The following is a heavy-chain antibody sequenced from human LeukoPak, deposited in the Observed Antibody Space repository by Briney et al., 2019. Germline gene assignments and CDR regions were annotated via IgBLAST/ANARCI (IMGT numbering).Heavy chain of an antibody. D-gene: IGHD4-23*01. V-gene: IGHV4-34*01. J-gene: IGHJ4*02. CDR1: GGSFSGYY. CDR3: ARASREEGNSDFDY. CDR2: INHSGST. Sequence: SETLSLTCAVYGGSFSGYYWSWIRQPPGKGLEWIGEINHSGSTNYNPSLKGRVTISVDTSKNQFSLKLSSVTAADTAVYYCARASREEGNSDFDYWGQGTLVTVSS.